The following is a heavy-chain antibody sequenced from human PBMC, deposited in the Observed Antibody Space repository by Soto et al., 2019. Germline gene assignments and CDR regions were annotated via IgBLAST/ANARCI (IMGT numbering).Heavy chain of an antibody. Sequence: SETLSLTCSVSGDSISSGDSSWSWIRQPPGKGLEWIGYIYYSGSTFYNPSLKSRVTISVDTSKNQFSLKLSSVTAADTAVYYCARDHCGVSRCSYYYGMDVWGQGTTVTVSS. CDR3: ARDHCGVSRCSYYYGMDV. CDR1: GDSISSGDSS. V-gene: IGHV4-30-4*01. CDR2: IYYSGST. J-gene: IGHJ6*02. D-gene: IGHD2-15*01.